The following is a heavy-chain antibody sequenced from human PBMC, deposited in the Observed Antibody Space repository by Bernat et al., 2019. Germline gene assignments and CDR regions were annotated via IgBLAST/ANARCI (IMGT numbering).Heavy chain of an antibody. J-gene: IGHJ4*02. CDR3: ARGTTVTTPEY. V-gene: IGHV4-59*01. CDR1: GGSISDYY. Sequence: QVQLQESGPGLVKPSETLSLTCTVSGGSISDYYWIRIRQPPGKGLEWIGYIYYSGVTNYNPSLKSRVTLSVDTSRYHFSLKLSSVTAADTAVYYCARGTTVTTPEYWGQGTLVTVSS. D-gene: IGHD4-17*01. CDR2: IYYSGVT.